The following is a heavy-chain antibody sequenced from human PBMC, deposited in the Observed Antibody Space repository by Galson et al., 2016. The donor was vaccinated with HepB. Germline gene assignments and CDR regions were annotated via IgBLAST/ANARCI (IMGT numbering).Heavy chain of an antibody. V-gene: IGHV3-21*01. D-gene: IGHD2-15*01. CDR2: ISSSGRYI. CDR1: GFTFSTYN. Sequence: SLRLSCAASGFTFSTYNMNWVRQAPGKGLEWVSLISSSGRYIYYADSVKGRFTISRDNAKKSVYLQMNSLRGEDTAVYYCARDPTRGGSSSYGMDVWGQGTTVTVSS. J-gene: IGHJ6*02. CDR3: ARDPTRGGSSSYGMDV.